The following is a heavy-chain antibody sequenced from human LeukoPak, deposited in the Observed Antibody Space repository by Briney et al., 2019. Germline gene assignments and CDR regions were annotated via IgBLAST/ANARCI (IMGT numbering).Heavy chain of an antibody. J-gene: IGHJ6*04. CDR3: VKTSSSSWAYYYYGMDV. CDR1: GFTFSSYA. CDR2: ISSNGGTT. V-gene: IGHV3-64D*06. D-gene: IGHD6-13*01. Sequence: GGALRLSCSASGFTFSSYAMYWVRQAPGKGLEDVSGISSNGGTTYYEDSVKARFTISRDNSKSTLYLQMCGLRAEDTALYYCVKTSSSSWAYYYYGMDVWGKGTTVTVPS.